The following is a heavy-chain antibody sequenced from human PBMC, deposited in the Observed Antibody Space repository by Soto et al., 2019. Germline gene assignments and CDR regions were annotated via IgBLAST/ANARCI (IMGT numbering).Heavy chain of an antibody. D-gene: IGHD2-2*01. CDR1: GGSFSGYY. Sequence: PSATLSLTCAVYGGSFSGYYWSWIRQPPGKGLEWIGEINHSGSTNYNPSLKSRVTISVDTSKNQFSLKLSSVTAADTAVYYCARGALTLYCSSTSCRNWFDPWGQGTLVTVSS. J-gene: IGHJ5*02. CDR3: ARGALTLYCSSTSCRNWFDP. CDR2: INHSGST. V-gene: IGHV4-34*01.